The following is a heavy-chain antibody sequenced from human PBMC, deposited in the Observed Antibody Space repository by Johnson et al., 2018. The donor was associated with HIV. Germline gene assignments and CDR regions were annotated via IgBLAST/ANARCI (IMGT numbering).Heavy chain of an antibody. Sequence: VQLVESGGGVVRPGGSLRLSCAASGFTFDDYGMSWVRQIPGKGLEWVSGINGNGGSRGYGDSMKGRCTISRDNAKNSLYLEMNSLRAEDTAFYYCARDPTTHYSRLTGDFGAFDIWGKGTLVTVSS. J-gene: IGHJ3*02. CDR1: GFTFDDYG. V-gene: IGHV3-20*04. D-gene: IGHD7-27*01. CDR3: ARDPTTHYSRLTGDFGAFDI. CDR2: INGNGGSR.